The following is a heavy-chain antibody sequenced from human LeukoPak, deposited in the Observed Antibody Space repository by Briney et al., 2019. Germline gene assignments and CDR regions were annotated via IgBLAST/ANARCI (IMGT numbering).Heavy chain of an antibody. Sequence: ASVKVSCKASGYTFTGYYMHWVRQAPGQGLEWMGRINPNSGGTKYAQKFQGRVTMTRDTSISTAYMELSRLRSDDTAVYYCARVGGYSYGSVDYWGQGTLVTVSS. CDR3: ARVGGYSYGSVDY. J-gene: IGHJ4*02. CDR1: GYTFTGYY. V-gene: IGHV1-2*06. CDR2: INPNSGGT. D-gene: IGHD5-18*01.